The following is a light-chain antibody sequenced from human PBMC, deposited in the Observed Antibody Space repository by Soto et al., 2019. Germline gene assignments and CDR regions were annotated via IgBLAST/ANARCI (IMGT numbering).Light chain of an antibody. CDR2: WAS. Sequence: DIVMTQSPDSLAVSLGERATINCKSSQSVLYSPNNKNYLAWYQQKPGQPPNLLIYWASTRESGVPDRFSGSGSGTDFTLTISSLQAEDVALYYCQQYYGTPPTFGQGTKVEIK. CDR1: QSVLYSPNNKNY. J-gene: IGKJ1*01. CDR3: QQYYGTPPT. V-gene: IGKV4-1*01.